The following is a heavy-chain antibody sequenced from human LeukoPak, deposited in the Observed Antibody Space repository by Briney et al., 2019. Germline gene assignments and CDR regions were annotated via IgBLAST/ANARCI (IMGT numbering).Heavy chain of an antibody. CDR3: AKASYGLIDY. V-gene: IGHV3-23*01. D-gene: IGHD3-10*01. J-gene: IGHJ4*02. CDR2: ISGSGGST. Sequence: GGSLRLSCAASGFTFSTYAMSWVRQAPGKGLEWVSAISGSGGSTYYADSVKGRFTISRDNSKNTLYLQMNSPRAEDTAVYYCAKASYGLIDYWGQGTLVTVSS. CDR1: GFTFSTYA.